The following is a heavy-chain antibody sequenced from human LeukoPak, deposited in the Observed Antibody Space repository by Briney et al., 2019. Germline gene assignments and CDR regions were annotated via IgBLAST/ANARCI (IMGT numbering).Heavy chain of an antibody. CDR3: ARTMEGYCSGGSCYQYSYYMDV. V-gene: IGHV4-59*02. CDR2: IYYSGST. CDR1: GGSVSSYY. D-gene: IGHD2-15*01. J-gene: IGHJ6*03. Sequence: SETLSLTCTVSGGSVSSYYWSWIRQPPGKGLEWIGYIYYSGSTNYNPSLKSRVTISVDTSKNQFSLKLTSVTAADTAVYYCARTMEGYCSGGSCYQYSYYMDVWGKGTTVTVSS.